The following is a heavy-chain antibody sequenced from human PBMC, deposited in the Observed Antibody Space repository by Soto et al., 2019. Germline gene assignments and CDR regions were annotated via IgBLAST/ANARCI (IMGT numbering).Heavy chain of an antibody. J-gene: IGHJ4*02. CDR2: ISGSGGST. Sequence: EVQLLESGGGLVQPGGSLRLSCAASGFTFSSYAMSWVRQAPGKGLEWVSAISGSGGSTYYADSVKGRFTISRDNSKNTLYLQMSSLRAEDTAVYYCAQVWLVWQLGYFDYWGQGTLVTVSS. CDR1: GFTFSSYA. D-gene: IGHD6-6*01. CDR3: AQVWLVWQLGYFDY. V-gene: IGHV3-23*01.